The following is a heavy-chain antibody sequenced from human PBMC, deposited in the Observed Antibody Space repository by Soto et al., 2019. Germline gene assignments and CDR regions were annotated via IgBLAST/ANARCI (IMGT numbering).Heavy chain of an antibody. J-gene: IGHJ4*02. Sequence: QVHLVESGGGVVQPGKSLRLSCVASGFTFSRYGMPWVRQAPGEGLEWMAVIVNDGSSRYYADSVKARFTISRDNSKNTLYLEMNSLGVEDTAMYYCARDDDYEANGLDYWGQGPLVTVSS. CDR1: GFTFSRYG. V-gene: IGHV3-33*01. D-gene: IGHD4-17*01. CDR3: ARDDDYEANGLDY. CDR2: IVNDGSSR.